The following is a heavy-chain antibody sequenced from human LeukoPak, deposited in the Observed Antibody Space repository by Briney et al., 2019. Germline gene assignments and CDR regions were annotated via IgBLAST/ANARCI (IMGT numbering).Heavy chain of an antibody. D-gene: IGHD6-19*01. J-gene: IGHJ4*02. V-gene: IGHV1-69*13. CDR1: GGTFSSYA. Sequence: ASVKVSCKASGGTFSSYAISWVRQAPGQGLEWMGGIIPIFGTANYAQKFQGRVTITADESTSTAYMELSSLRSEETAVYYCARDKQWLVPDYFDYWGQGTLVTVSS. CDR3: ARDKQWLVPDYFDY. CDR2: IIPIFGTA.